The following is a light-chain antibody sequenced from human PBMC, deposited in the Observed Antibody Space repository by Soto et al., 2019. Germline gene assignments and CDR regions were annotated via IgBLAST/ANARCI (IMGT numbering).Light chain of an antibody. Sequence: QSVLTQPASVSGSPGQSITISCTGTSSDVGTHLVSWYQKYPGKAPKLMIYEGSKRPSGVSYRFSGSRSGNTASLTISGLQAEDEADYYCCSYAGSSDVVFGGGTKLTVL. CDR3: CSYAGSSDVV. CDR2: EGS. CDR1: SSDVGTHL. J-gene: IGLJ2*01. V-gene: IGLV2-23*01.